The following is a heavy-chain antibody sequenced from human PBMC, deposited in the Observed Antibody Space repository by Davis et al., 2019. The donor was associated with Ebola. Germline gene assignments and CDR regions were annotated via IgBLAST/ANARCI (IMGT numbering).Heavy chain of an antibody. V-gene: IGHV3-66*01. D-gene: IGHD3-10*01. CDR1: GFTLSSYA. CDR3: ARALRGVLY. CDR2: IYSGGST. Sequence: SPNTPCAAPGFTLSSYAMSRVRQAPGKGLEWVSVIYSGGSTYYADSVKGRFTISRDNAKNTLYLQMNSLRAEDTAVYYCARALRGVLYWGQGTLVTVSS. J-gene: IGHJ4*02.